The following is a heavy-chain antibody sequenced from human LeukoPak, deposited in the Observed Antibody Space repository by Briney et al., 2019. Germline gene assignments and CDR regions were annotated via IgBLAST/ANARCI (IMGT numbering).Heavy chain of an antibody. V-gene: IGHV1-69*05. CDR1: GGTFSSYA. J-gene: IGHJ3*02. D-gene: IGHD3-3*01. CDR2: IIAIFGTA. Sequence: ASVKVSCKASGGTFSSYAISWVRQAPGQGLEWMGGIIAIFGTANYAQKFQGRVTITTDESTSTAYMELSSLRSEDTAVYYCARRQYYDFWSGYPLDPPGVFDIWGQGTMVTVSS. CDR3: ARRQYYDFWSGYPLDPPGVFDI.